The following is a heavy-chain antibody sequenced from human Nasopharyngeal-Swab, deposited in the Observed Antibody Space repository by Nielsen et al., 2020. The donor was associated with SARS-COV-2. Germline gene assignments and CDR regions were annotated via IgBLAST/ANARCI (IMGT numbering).Heavy chain of an antibody. D-gene: IGHD3-3*01. V-gene: IGHV3-30*18. J-gene: IGHJ6*02. CDR3: AKDQKYYDFWSGYLSTCLSDRDYYYYYGMDV. CDR2: ISYDGSNK. Sequence: GESLKISCAASGFTFSSYGMHWVRQAPGKGLEWVAVISYDGSNKYYADSVKGRFTISRDNSKNTLYLHMNSLRAEDTAVYYCAKDQKYYDFWSGYLSTCLSDRDYYYYYGMDVWGQGTTVTVSS. CDR1: GFTFSSYG.